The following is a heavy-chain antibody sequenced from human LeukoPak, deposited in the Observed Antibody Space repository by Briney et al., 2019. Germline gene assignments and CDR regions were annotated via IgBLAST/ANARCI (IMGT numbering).Heavy chain of an antibody. CDR2: ISAYNGNT. CDR1: GYTFTSYG. CDR3: AREGGIAVAGMTFNWFDP. J-gene: IGHJ5*02. D-gene: IGHD6-19*01. V-gene: IGHV1-18*01. Sequence: ASVKVSCKASGYTFTSYGISWVRQAPGQGLEWMGWISAYNGNTNYAQKLQGRVTMTTDTSTSTAYMELRSLRSDDTAVYYCAREGGIAVAGMTFNWFDPWGQGTLVTVSS.